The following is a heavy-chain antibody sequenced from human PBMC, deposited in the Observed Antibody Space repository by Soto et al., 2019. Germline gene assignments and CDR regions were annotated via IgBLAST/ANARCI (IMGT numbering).Heavy chain of an antibody. CDR1: GGTFSSYA. D-gene: IGHD3-22*01. CDR2: IIPIFGTA. V-gene: IGHV1-69*01. Sequence: QVQLVQSGAEVKKPGSSVKVSCKASGGTFSSYAISWVRQAPGQGLEWMGGIIPIFGTANYAQKFQGRVTITADESTSTADMELSSLRSEDTAVYYCAAVYYDSSGYYYVAYWGKGTLVNVSS. J-gene: IGHJ4*02. CDR3: AAVYYDSSGYYYVAY.